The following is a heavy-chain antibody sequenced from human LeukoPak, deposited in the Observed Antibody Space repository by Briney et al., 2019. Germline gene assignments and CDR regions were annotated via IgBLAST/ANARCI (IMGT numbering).Heavy chain of an antibody. CDR3: ARDLSSYYDSSGYDAFDI. J-gene: IGHJ3*02. CDR2: INPNSGGT. V-gene: IGHV1-2*02. Sequence: ASVKVSCKASGYTCAGYYMHWVRQAPGQGLEWMGWINPNSGGTNYAQKFQGRVTMTRDTSISTAYMELSRLRSDDTAVYYCARDLSSYYDSSGYDAFDIWGQGTMVTVSS. CDR1: GYTCAGYY. D-gene: IGHD3-22*01.